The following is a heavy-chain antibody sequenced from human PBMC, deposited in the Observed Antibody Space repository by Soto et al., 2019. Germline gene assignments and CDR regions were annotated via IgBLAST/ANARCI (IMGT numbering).Heavy chain of an antibody. D-gene: IGHD3-22*01. CDR2: IYWDDDK. CDR3: AYCGYYGSSWFPDY. V-gene: IGHV2-5*02. J-gene: IGHJ4*02. Sequence: QITLKESGPSLVKPTQTLTLTCTFSGFSLTTNGVGVGWIRQSPGEALEWLALIYWDDDKRYSPSLKSRLTITKDPNKNQVVLTMTNTDSVDTATYYCAYCGYYGSSWFPDYWGQGTMVTFAS. CDR1: GFSLTTNGVG.